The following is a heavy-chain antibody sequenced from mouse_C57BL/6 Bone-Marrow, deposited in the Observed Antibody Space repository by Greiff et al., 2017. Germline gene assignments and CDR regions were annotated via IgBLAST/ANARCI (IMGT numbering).Heavy chain of an antibody. CDR1: GYTFTGYW. Sequence: VQLQQSGAELMKPGASVKLSCKATGYTFTGYWIEWVKQRTGHGLEWIGEILPGSGSTNYNEKVKGKATFTADTSSNTAYMQLSSLTTEDSAIYYCSRPYYYGSSYPYFDYWGQGTTLTVSS. CDR2: ILPGSGST. J-gene: IGHJ2*01. D-gene: IGHD1-1*01. CDR3: SRPYYYGSSYPYFDY. V-gene: IGHV1-9*01.